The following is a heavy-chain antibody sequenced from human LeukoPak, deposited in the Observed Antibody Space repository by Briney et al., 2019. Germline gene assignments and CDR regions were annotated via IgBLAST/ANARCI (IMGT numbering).Heavy chain of an antibody. CDR2: IYSSGDT. CDR3: ARLRDSKPNSADY. Sequence: PSETLSLTRTVSGGSISSYYSGSIRQPPGKGLEWSGSIYSSGDTYYSPSLKSRVTISIDTSKNQFSLKLSSVTAADTAVYYCARLRDSKPNSADYWGQGTLVTVSS. D-gene: IGHD2-21*02. V-gene: IGHV4-4*07. J-gene: IGHJ4*02. CDR1: GGSISSYY.